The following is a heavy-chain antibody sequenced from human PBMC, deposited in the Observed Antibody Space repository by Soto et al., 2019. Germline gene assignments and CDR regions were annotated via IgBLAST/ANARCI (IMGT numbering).Heavy chain of an antibody. V-gene: IGHV3-9*01. Sequence: GGSLRLSCAASVFSFNDYAMQLVRQSPGKGLEWVSGISWNSGNKGYADSVKGRFTISRYKAEDSLYRQMNSLRAEYTALYYCVKGVGDHYAPGSWYKESGYGMEVWGQGTTVTVSS. D-gene: IGHD3-10*01. CDR1: VFSFNDYA. CDR3: VKGVGDHYAPGSWYKESGYGMEV. CDR2: ISWNSGNK. J-gene: IGHJ6*02.